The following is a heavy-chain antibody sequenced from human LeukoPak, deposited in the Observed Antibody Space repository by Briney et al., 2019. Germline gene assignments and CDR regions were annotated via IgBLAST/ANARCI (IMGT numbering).Heavy chain of an antibody. Sequence: SVTVSCKASGGTFSSYAISWVRQAPGQGLEWMGGIIPIFGTANYAQKFQGRATITADESTSTAYMELSSLRSEDTAVYYCARVGTLIAAAEGNWFDPWGQGTLVTVSS. CDR2: IIPIFGTA. J-gene: IGHJ5*02. V-gene: IGHV1-69*13. CDR3: ARVGTLIAAAEGNWFDP. CDR1: GGTFSSYA. D-gene: IGHD6-13*01.